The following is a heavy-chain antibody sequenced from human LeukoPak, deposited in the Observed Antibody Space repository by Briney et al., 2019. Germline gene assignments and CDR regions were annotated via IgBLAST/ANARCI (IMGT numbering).Heavy chain of an antibody. CDR1: GFTLSSYA. D-gene: IGHD5-18*01. Sequence: GGSRRLSCTASGFTLSSYAMSWVRQAPGKGLEWVSLISGNAGSTYYADSVKGRFTISRDNSKNTLYLQMNSLRAEDTAVYYCARGPRAGYSYAFDYWGQGTLVTVSS. V-gene: IGHV3-23*01. J-gene: IGHJ4*02. CDR2: ISGNAGST. CDR3: ARGPRAGYSYAFDY.